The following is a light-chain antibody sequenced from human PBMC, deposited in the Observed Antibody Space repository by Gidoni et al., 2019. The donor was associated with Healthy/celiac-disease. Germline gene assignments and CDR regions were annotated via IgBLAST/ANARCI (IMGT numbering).Light chain of an antibody. CDR3: QQYNNWPPLT. CDR1: QSVSSN. CDR2: GAS. V-gene: IGKV3-15*01. Sequence: EIVMTQSPATLSVSPGERATLPCRASQSVSSNLAGYQQNPGQAPRPLIDGASTRATGIPARFSGSGSGTEFTLTISSLQSEDFAVYYCQQYNNWPPLTFGGGTKVEIK. J-gene: IGKJ4*01.